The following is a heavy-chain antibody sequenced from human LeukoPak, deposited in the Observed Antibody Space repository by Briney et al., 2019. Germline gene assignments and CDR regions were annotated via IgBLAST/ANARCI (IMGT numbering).Heavy chain of an antibody. CDR3: ASHPLRYFDWLSDYYLDY. Sequence: GSSVKVSCKASGGTFSSYAISWVRQAPGQGLEWMGGIIPIFGTANYAQKFQGRVTITADESTSTAYMELSSLRSEDTAVYYCASHPLRYFDWLSDYYLDYWGQGTLVTVSS. CDR2: IIPIFGTA. CDR1: GGTFSSYA. V-gene: IGHV1-69*01. D-gene: IGHD3-9*01. J-gene: IGHJ4*02.